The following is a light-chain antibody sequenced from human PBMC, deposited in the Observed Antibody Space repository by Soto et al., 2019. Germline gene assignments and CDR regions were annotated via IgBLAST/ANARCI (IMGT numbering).Light chain of an antibody. J-gene: IGKJ4*01. Sequence: EIVLTQSPGTLSLSPGERATLSCRASQSVSSSYLAWYQQKPGQAPRLLIYGESSRATGIPDRFSGSGSGTDFTLTISRLEPEDFEVYFCQQYGSSPLTFGGGTKVEIK. CDR1: QSVSSSY. CDR2: GES. CDR3: QQYGSSPLT. V-gene: IGKV3-20*01.